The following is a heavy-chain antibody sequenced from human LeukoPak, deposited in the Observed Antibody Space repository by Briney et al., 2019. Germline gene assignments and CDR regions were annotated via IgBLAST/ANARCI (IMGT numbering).Heavy chain of an antibody. Sequence: GASVKVSCKASGGTFSSYTISWVRQAPGQGLEWMGRIIPILGIANYAQKFQGRVTITANKSTSTAYMELSSLRSEDTAVYYCARSGGGYNLYYFDYWGQGTLVTVSS. CDR2: IIPILGIA. V-gene: IGHV1-69*02. CDR3: ARSGGGYNLYYFDY. J-gene: IGHJ4*02. CDR1: GGTFSSYT. D-gene: IGHD5-24*01.